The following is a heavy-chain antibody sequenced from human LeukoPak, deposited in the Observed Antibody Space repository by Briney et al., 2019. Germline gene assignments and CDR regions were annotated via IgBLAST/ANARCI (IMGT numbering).Heavy chain of an antibody. D-gene: IGHD3-22*01. CDR1: GYTFTSYG. Sequence: ASVKVSCKASGYTFTSYGISWVRQAPGQGLEWMGWISAYNGNTNYAQNLQGRVTMTTDTSTSTAYMELRSLRSDDTAVYYCARDHYYDNSGYHSLDYWGQGTLVTVSS. CDR3: ARDHYYDNSGYHSLDY. J-gene: IGHJ4*02. CDR2: ISAYNGNT. V-gene: IGHV1-18*01.